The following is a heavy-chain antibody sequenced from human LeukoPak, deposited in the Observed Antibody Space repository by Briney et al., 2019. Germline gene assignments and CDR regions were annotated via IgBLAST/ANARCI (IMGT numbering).Heavy chain of an antibody. CDR2: IYSGGST. CDR1: GFTVSSNC. CDR3: AKGGIHRGYYYYYMDV. Sequence: GGSLRLSCAASGFTVSSNCMSWVRQAPGKGLEWVSVIYSGGSTYYADSVKGRFTISRDNSKNSLYLQMNSLRVEDTALYYYAKGGIHRGYYYYYMDVWGKGTTVIISS. J-gene: IGHJ6*03. V-gene: IGHV3-53*05. D-gene: IGHD6-13*01.